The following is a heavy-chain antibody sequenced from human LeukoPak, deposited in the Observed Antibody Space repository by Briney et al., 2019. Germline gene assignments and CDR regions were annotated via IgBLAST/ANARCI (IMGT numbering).Heavy chain of an antibody. CDR2: LSGSGITT. CDR3: AKGIYSSGWSYFDY. CDR1: GFTFNNSA. D-gene: IGHD6-19*01. Sequence: GGSLRLSCAASGFTFNNSAMSWVRQAPGEGLEWVSTLSGSGITTYYADSVKGRFTISRDNSKNTLYLQMNSLRAEDTAVYYCAKGIYSSGWSYFDYWGHGTLVTVSS. J-gene: IGHJ4*01. V-gene: IGHV3-23*01.